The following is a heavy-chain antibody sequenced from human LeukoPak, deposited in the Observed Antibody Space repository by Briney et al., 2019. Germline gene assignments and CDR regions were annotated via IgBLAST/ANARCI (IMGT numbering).Heavy chain of an antibody. CDR1: GFTFSSHG. Sequence: GGSLRLSCAVSGFTFSSHGMHWVRQAPGKGLEWMAVISYDGTNKYYADSVKGRFTISRDNSKNTLYLQMNSLRAEDTAVYYCAKDLNYDFWSGLGNWGQGTLVTVSS. CDR2: ISYDGTNK. V-gene: IGHV3-30*18. J-gene: IGHJ4*02. CDR3: AKDLNYDFWSGLGN. D-gene: IGHD3-3*01.